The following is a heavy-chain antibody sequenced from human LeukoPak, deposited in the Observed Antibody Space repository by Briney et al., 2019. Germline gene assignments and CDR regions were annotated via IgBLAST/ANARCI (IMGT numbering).Heavy chain of an antibody. CDR2: IYYSGST. V-gene: IGHV4-30-4*08. CDR3: AREPRYQCNYGG. CDR1: GGSISSGDYY. D-gene: IGHD4-23*01. Sequence: PSQTLSLTCTVSGGSISSGDYYWSWIRQPPGKGLEWIGYIYYSGSTYYNPSLKSRVTISVDTSKNQFSLELSSVTAADTAVYYCAREPRYQCNYGGWGEGTLVTVSS. J-gene: IGHJ4*02.